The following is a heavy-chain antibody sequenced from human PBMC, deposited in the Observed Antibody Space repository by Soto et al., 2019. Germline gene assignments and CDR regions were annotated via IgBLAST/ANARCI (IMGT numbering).Heavy chain of an antibody. V-gene: IGHV3-30-3*01. Sequence: PGGSRRLSCAASGFTFSSHAMHWVRQAPGKGLEWGAVISYDGSNKYNADSVKGRFTISRDNSKNTLYLQMNSLRAEDTAVYYCARVQTTVTPLDGMAVWGQGTTVTVS. D-gene: IGHD4-17*01. J-gene: IGHJ6*02. CDR2: ISYDGSNK. CDR3: ARVQTTVTPLDGMAV. CDR1: GFTFSSHA.